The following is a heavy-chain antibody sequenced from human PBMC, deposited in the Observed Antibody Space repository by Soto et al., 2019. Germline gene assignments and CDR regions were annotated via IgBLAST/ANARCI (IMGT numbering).Heavy chain of an antibody. J-gene: IGHJ4*01. CDR2: ISYDGSNK. CDR1: GFTFSSSG. CDR3: AKEAHILTYLDY. V-gene: IGHV3-30*18. D-gene: IGHD3-9*01. Sequence: WGSLRLSCAASGFTFSSSGMHWVRQAPGKGLEWVAVISYDGSNKFYADSVKGRFTISRDNFRNTLYLQMNSLRAEDTAVYYCAKEAHILTYLDYWGQGTLVAVSS.